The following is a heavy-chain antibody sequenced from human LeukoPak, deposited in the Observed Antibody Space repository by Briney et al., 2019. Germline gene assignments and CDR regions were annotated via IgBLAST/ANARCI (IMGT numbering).Heavy chain of an antibody. CDR1: GGSISSSNW. J-gene: IGHJ4*02. D-gene: IGHD6-13*01. CDR3: ATYSSSWYGNSRYFDY. CDR2: IYYSGST. Sequence: SETLSLTCAVSGGSISSSNWWSWVRQPPGKGLEWIGYIYYSGSTNYNPSLKSRVTISVDTSKNQFSLKLSSVTAADTAVYYCATYSSSWYGNSRYFDYWGQGTLVTVSS. V-gene: IGHV4-4*02.